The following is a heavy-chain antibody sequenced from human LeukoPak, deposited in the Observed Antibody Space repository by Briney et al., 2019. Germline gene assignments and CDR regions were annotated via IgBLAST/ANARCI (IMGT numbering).Heavy chain of an antibody. CDR1: GFTFSSYA. CDR3: AKQGFLEWLLTQYYFDY. D-gene: IGHD3-3*01. V-gene: IGHV3-23*01. J-gene: IGHJ4*02. CDR2: ISGSGGST. Sequence: GGSLRLPCAASGFTFSSYAMSWVRQAPGKGLERVSAISGSGGSTYYADSVKGRFTISRDNSKNTLYLQMNSLRAEDTAVYYCAKQGFLEWLLTQYYFDYWGQGTLVTVSS.